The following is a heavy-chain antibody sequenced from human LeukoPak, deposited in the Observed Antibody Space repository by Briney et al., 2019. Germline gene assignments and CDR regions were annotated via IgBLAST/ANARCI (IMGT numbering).Heavy chain of an antibody. D-gene: IGHD6-13*01. Sequence: GGSLRLSCAASGFTFSSYSMNWVRQAPGKGLEWVSSISSSSSYIYYADSVKGRFTISRDNAKNSLYLQMNSLRAEDTAVYYCAGGYSSSWSNYYYYGMDVWGQGTTVTVSS. V-gene: IGHV3-21*01. J-gene: IGHJ6*02. CDR1: GFTFSSYS. CDR2: ISSSSSYI. CDR3: AGGYSSSWSNYYYYGMDV.